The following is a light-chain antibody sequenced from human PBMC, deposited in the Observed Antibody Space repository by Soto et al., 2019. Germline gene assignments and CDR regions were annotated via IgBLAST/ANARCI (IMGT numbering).Light chain of an antibody. V-gene: IGKV3-20*01. CDR2: GAS. CDR1: QSVSSSY. CDR3: QQFGSSPWT. Sequence: EIVLTQSPGTLSLTPEERATLSCRTSQSVSSSYLAWYQQKPGQATRLLIYGASSRATGIPDRFSGSGSGTDFTLTISRLEPEDCAVYYCQQFGSSPWTFGQGTKVEIK. J-gene: IGKJ1*01.